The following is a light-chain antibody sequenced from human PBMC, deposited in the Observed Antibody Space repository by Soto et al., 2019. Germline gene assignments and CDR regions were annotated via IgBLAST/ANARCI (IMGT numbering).Light chain of an antibody. CDR3: ASWDDSLDVLV. J-gene: IGLJ2*01. Sequence: QSVLTQPPSASGTPGQRVTISCSGSTSNIGSDTVNWYQQLPGTAPTLLIYRNTQRPSGVPDRFSGSKSGASASLAISGLQSEDEADYYCASWDDSLDVLVFGGGTKVTVL. CDR1: TSNIGSDT. V-gene: IGLV1-44*01. CDR2: RNT.